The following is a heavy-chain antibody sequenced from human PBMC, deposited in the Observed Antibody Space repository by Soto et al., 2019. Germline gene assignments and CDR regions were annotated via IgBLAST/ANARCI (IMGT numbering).Heavy chain of an antibody. CDR2: ISGSGGST. Sequence: GSLRLSCAASGFTFSSYAMSWVRQAPGKGLEWVSAISGSGGSTYYADTVKGRFTISRDNSKNTLYLQMNSLRAEDTAVYYCAKARAQYYDFWSGYPVDYWGQGTLVT. J-gene: IGHJ4*02. CDR3: AKARAQYYDFWSGYPVDY. V-gene: IGHV3-23*01. CDR1: GFTFSSYA. D-gene: IGHD3-3*01.